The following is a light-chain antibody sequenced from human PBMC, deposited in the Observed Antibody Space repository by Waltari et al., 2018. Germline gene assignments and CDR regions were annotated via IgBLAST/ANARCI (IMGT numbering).Light chain of an antibody. CDR2: DVT. V-gene: IGLV2-14*03. J-gene: IGLJ3*02. Sequence: QIGLTKPAPVSGPHGQRLAIPCSGTRSEVGLFTYASRYQQHPGKTPVLIIYDVTDRPSGVSGRFSASKFGNMASLTITGLQADDEADYYCSSYSSSSAQGVFGTGTKLTVL. CDR3: SSYSSSSAQGV. CDR1: RSEVGLFTY.